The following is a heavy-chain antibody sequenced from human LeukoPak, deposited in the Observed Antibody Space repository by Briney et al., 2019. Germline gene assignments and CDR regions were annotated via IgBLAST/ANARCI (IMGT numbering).Heavy chain of an antibody. CDR2: ISAYNGNT. CDR1: GYTFTSYG. J-gene: IGHJ4*02. CDR3: ARAPGGYYYDSSGYPFDY. D-gene: IGHD3-22*01. V-gene: IGHV1-18*01. Sequence: ASVTVSCKASGYTFTSYGISWVRRAPAQGLEWMGWISAYNGNTNYAQKLQGRVTTTTDTSTSTAYMELRSLRSDDTAVYYCARAPGGYYYDSSGYPFDYWGQGTLVTVSS.